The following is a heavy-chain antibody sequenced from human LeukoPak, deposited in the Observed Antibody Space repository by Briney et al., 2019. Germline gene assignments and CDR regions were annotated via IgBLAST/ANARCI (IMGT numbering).Heavy chain of an antibody. CDR1: GFTFEDYA. J-gene: IGHJ4*02. CDR2: TSWNSGNI. V-gene: IGHV3-9*01. D-gene: IGHD3-9*01. Sequence: PGRSLRLSCVASGFTFEDYAIHWVRQAPGKGLEWVSGTSWNSGNIGYADSVKGRFTISRDNTKNSLYLQMNSLRVEDTAFYYCAKDSHATLTEKLDFWGQGTLVSVSS. CDR3: AKDSHATLTEKLDF.